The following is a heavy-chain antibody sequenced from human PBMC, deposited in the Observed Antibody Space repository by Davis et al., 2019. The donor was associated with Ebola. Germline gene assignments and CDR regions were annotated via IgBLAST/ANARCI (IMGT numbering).Heavy chain of an antibody. CDR3: VRAGRLGESYYYYGMDV. D-gene: IGHD3-16*01. J-gene: IGHJ6*02. CDR1: GFSFRYYW. Sequence: GESLKISCAASGFSFRYYWMSWVRQAPGKGLEWVANINEDGSEKEYVDSVKGRLTIFRDNAKRSLSLQMNSLGAADTAVYYCVRAGRLGESYYYYGMDVWGQGTTVTVAS. CDR2: INEDGSEK. V-gene: IGHV3-7*03.